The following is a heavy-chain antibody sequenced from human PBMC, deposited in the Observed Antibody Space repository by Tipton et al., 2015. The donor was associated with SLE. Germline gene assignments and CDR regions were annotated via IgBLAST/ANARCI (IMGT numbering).Heavy chain of an antibody. Sequence: SLRLSCKASGFAFSSYAMTWVRQAPGKGLEWVSVMYSGGRIHYGDSVKGRFTISRDNAKNSLYLQMNSLRAEDTALYYCAKQLEGGYAFHGMDVWGQGP. J-gene: IGHJ6*02. CDR2: MYSGGRI. CDR1: GFAFSSYA. V-gene: IGHV3-23*05. CDR3: AKQLEGGYAFHGMDV. D-gene: IGHD5-12*01.